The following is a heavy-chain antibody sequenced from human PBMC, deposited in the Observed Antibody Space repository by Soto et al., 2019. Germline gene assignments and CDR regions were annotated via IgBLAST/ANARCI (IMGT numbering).Heavy chain of an antibody. J-gene: IGHJ6*02. CDR1: GGSISSGGYY. CDR2: IYYSGST. D-gene: IGHD6-6*01. V-gene: IGHV4-31*03. CDR3: ARSDFKYSSSSVVYYGMDV. Sequence: PSETLSLTCTVSGGSISSGGYYWSWIRQHPGKGLEWIGYIYYSGSTYYNPSLKSRVTISVDTSKNQFSLKLSSVTAADTAVYYCARSDFKYSSSSVVYYGMDVWGQGTTVTVSS.